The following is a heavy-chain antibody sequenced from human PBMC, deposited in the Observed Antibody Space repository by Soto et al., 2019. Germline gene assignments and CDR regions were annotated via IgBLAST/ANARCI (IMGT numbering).Heavy chain of an antibody. CDR1: GASVSGCDYY. D-gene: IGHD1-1*01. V-gene: IGHV4-39*01. CDR2: ICSSGST. J-gene: IGHJ4*02. CDR3: ARHRRETGTYAQTLDN. Sequence: PSETLSLTCTVSGASVSGCDYYWGWVRQSPGKGLAWIGSICSSGSTYYNPSLKSRVTISVDTSNNQFSLSLTSVTAADTAVYFCARHRRETGTYAQTLDNCGQGTLVTVS.